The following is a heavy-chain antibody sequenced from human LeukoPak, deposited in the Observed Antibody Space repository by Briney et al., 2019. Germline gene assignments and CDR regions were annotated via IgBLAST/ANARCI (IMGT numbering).Heavy chain of an antibody. D-gene: IGHD2/OR15-2a*01. J-gene: IGHJ4*02. CDR1: GYTFTNYH. Sequence: AASVTVSCKASGYTFTNYHMHWVRQAPGQGLEWMGRIYPSSGGTNYAQKFQGRITLTTDTSINTAYMELSRLRFDDTAVYYCARDLPFEDWGQGTLVTVSS. V-gene: IGHV1-2*06. CDR3: ARDLPFED. CDR2: IYPSSGGT.